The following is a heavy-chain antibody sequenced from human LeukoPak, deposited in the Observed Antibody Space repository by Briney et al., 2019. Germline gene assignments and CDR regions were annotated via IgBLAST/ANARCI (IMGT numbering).Heavy chain of an antibody. CDR3: ARGEAYDYGDYSYYFDY. Sequence: AGSLRLSCEASGFTFSDHYMSWIRQAPGKGLEWVSFISKSGNIIYYKDSVKGRFTISRDNAKNSLYLQMNSLRAEDTAVYYCARGEAYDYGDYSYYFDYWGQGTLVTVSS. D-gene: IGHD4-17*01. J-gene: IGHJ4*02. V-gene: IGHV3-11*04. CDR2: ISKSGNII. CDR1: GFTFSDHY.